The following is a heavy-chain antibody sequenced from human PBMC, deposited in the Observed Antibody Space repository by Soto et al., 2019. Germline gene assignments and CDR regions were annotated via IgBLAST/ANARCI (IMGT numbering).Heavy chain of an antibody. V-gene: IGHV3-7*01. D-gene: IGHD3-10*01. Sequence: GGSLRLSCAASGFTFSSYWMSWVRQAPGKGLEWVANIKQDGSEKYYVDSVKGRFTISRDNAKNSLYLQMNSLRAEDTAVYYCARGGSITMVRGATYYYYYYMDVWGKGTTVTVSS. CDR1: GFTFSSYW. CDR2: IKQDGSEK. J-gene: IGHJ6*03. CDR3: ARGGSITMVRGATYYYYYYMDV.